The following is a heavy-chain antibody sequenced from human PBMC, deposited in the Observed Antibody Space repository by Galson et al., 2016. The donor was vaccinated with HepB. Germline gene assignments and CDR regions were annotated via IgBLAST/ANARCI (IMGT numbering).Heavy chain of an antibody. CDR3: ARERGLTGTQGSFDY. D-gene: IGHD1/OR15-1a*01. V-gene: IGHV4-61*01. J-gene: IGHJ4*02. CDR1: GGSVSSGSYY. CDR2: IYYSGST. Sequence: SETLSLTCTVSGGSVSSGSYYWSWIRQPPGKGLEWIGYIYYSGSTNLNPSLKSRVTISVDTSRNQFSLKLSSVTAADTAVYYCARERGLTGTQGSFDYWGQGILVTVSS.